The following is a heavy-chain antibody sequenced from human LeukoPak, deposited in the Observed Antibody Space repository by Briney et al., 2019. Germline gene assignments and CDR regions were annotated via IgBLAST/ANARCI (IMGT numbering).Heavy chain of an antibody. D-gene: IGHD3-22*01. CDR2: ISIGDGNT. Sequence: ASVKVSCQASGYTFSNFGITWVRQAPGQGPEWMGWISIGDGNTHYARKFQDRVSMTREKSSNTAFLELRGLRSDDTAVYFCSRSYVTTRWYYFDHWGQGTLVTVSS. CDR3: SRSYVTTRWYYFDH. J-gene: IGHJ4*02. CDR1: GYTFSNFG. V-gene: IGHV1-18*01.